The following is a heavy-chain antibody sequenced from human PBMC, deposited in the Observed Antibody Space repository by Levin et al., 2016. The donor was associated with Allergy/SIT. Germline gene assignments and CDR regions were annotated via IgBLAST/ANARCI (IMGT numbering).Heavy chain of an antibody. CDR3: ARTCGGDCYWVAFDI. CDR1: GYTFTSYY. D-gene: IGHD2-21*02. J-gene: IGHJ3*02. V-gene: IGHV1-46*03. CDR2: INPSGGST. Sequence: ASVKVSCKASGYTFTSYYMHWVRQAPGQGLEWMGIINPSGGSTSYAQKFQGRVTMTRDTSTSTVYMELSSLRSEDTAVYYCARTCGGDCYWVAFDIWGQGTMVTVSS.